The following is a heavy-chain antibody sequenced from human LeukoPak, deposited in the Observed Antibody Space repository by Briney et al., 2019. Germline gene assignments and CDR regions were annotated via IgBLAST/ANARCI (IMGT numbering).Heavy chain of an antibody. CDR2: ISSSSSTI. J-gene: IGHJ6*02. V-gene: IGHV3-48*01. Sequence: GGSLRLSCAASGFTFSSYSMNWVRQAPGKGLEWVSYISSSSSTIYYADSVKGRFTISRDNSKNTLYLQMNSLRAEDTAVYYCAKDLITMVRGVIIFGYYYGMDVWGQGTTVTVSS. CDR1: GFTFSSYS. D-gene: IGHD3-10*01. CDR3: AKDLITMVRGVIIFGYYYGMDV.